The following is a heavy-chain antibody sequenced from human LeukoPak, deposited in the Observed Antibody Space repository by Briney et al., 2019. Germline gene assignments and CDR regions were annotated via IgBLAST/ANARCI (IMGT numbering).Heavy chain of an antibody. V-gene: IGHV4-59*01. D-gene: IGHD2/OR15-2a*01. J-gene: IGHJ6*02. CDR2: IYYGGST. Sequence: SETLSLTCTVSGASISSYYWSWIRQPPGKGLEWIGYIYYGGSTNYNPSLKSRVTISVDTSKNQFSLKLSSVTAADTAVYYCARVFRYYGMDVWGQGTTVTVSS. CDR1: GASISSYY. CDR3: ARVFRYYGMDV.